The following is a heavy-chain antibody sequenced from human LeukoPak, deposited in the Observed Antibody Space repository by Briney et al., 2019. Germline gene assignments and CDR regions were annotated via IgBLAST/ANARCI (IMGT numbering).Heavy chain of an antibody. D-gene: IGHD2-8*01. CDR1: GFTFSSYE. Sequence: HPGGSLRLSCAASGFTFSSYEMNWVRQAPGKGLEWVAVISYDGSNKYYADSVKGRFTISRDNAKNSLYLQMNSLRAEETVVYYCAGDVFMPWGDEGLVTVSS. J-gene: IGHJ5*02. CDR3: AGDVFMP. V-gene: IGHV3-30*04. CDR2: ISYDGSNK.